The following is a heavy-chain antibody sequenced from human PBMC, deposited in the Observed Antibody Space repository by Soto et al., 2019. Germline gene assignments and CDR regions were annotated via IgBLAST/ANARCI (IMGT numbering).Heavy chain of an antibody. D-gene: IGHD3-3*01. V-gene: IGHV3-30*04. CDR2: ISGDERDK. Sequence: QVQLVESGGGVVQPGRSLRLSCAASGFTFSSFTMHWVRQPPGEGLDWVAVISGDERDKRYAGSVQGRFTISRDNSKSTLYLKMNNLRIEDTAIYYCARDLSGVGIESQWGQGTLVTVSS. CDR3: ARDLSGVGIESQ. J-gene: IGHJ4*02. CDR1: GFTFSSFT.